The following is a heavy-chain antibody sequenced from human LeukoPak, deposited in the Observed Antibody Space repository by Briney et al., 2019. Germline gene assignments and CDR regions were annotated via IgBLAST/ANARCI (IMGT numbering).Heavy chain of an antibody. CDR3: ARDHSSGWYSDYFDY. Sequence: GRSLRLSCAASGFTFSSYGMHSVRQAPGKGLEWVAVIWYDGSNKYYADSVKGQFTISRDNSKNTLYLQMNSLRAEDTAVYYCARDHSSGWYSDYFDYWGQGTLVTVSS. CDR2: IWYDGSNK. CDR1: GFTFSSYG. V-gene: IGHV3-33*01. J-gene: IGHJ4*02. D-gene: IGHD6-19*01.